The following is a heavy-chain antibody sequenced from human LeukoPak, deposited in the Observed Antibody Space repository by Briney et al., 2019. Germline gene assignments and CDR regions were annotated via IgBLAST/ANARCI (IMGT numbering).Heavy chain of an antibody. Sequence: GGSLRLSCAASGFTFSSYSMNWVRQAPGKGLEWVSSISSSSSYIYYADSVKGRFTISRDNAKNSLYLQMNSLRAEDTAVYYCARRLPPYGVHFDYWGQGTLVTVSS. CDR1: GFTFSSYS. D-gene: IGHD4-17*01. V-gene: IGHV3-21*01. CDR3: ARRLPPYGVHFDY. J-gene: IGHJ4*02. CDR2: ISSSSSYI.